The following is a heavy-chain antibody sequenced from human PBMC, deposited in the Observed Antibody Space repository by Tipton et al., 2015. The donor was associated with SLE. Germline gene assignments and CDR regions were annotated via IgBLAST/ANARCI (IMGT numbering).Heavy chain of an antibody. V-gene: IGHV4-4*02. CDR1: GGSISRSNW. J-gene: IGHJ4*02. Sequence: GLVKPSGTLSLTCAVSGGSISRSNWWSWVRQPPGKGLEWIGEIYHSGSTNYNPSLKSRLTISIDNSKNQFSLKLTSVTAADTAVYYCAKGGWFEYWGQGTLVTVSS. CDR3: AKGGWFEY. D-gene: IGHD2-15*01. CDR2: IYHSGST.